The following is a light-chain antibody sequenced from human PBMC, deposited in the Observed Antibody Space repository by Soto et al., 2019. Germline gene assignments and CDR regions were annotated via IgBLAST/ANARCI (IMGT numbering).Light chain of an antibody. Sequence: QSVLTQPRSVSGSPGQSVTISCTGTNSDVGGYNYVSWYQHHPGKAPKLIIYDVTKRPSGVPGRFSGSKSGNTASLTISGLQAEDEADYYCSSYTSSTDYVFGTGTKVTVL. J-gene: IGLJ1*01. CDR1: NSDVGGYNY. CDR3: SSYTSSTDYV. CDR2: DVT. V-gene: IGLV2-11*01.